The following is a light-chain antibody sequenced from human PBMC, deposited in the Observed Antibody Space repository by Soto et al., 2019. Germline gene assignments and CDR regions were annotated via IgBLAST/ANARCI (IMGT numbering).Light chain of an antibody. Sequence: HSVLTQPASVSGSPGQSITISCTGTSSDVGGYNYVSWYQQHPGKAPKLMIYDVSNRPSGVSNRFSGSKSGNTASLTISGLQAEDEADYYCSSYTSSSTVFGTGTKLTVL. CDR1: SSDVGGYNY. CDR3: SSYTSSSTV. V-gene: IGLV2-14*01. J-gene: IGLJ1*01. CDR2: DVS.